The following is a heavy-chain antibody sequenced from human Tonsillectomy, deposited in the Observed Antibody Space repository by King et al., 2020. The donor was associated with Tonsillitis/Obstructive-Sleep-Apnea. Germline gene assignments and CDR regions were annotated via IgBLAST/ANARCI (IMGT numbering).Heavy chain of an antibody. CDR1: GGSFSGYY. J-gene: IGHJ3*02. CDR3: ARGKSFPSGTAPEKGPGDAFDI. Sequence: VQLQQWGAGLLKPSETLSLTCAVYGGSFSGYYWSWIRQPPGKGLEWIGEINHSGSTNYNPSLKSRVTISVDTSKNQFSLKLSPVTAADTAVYYCARGKSFPSGTAPEKGPGDAFDIWGQGTMVTVSS. D-gene: IGHD3-10*01. V-gene: IGHV4-34*01. CDR2: INHSGST.